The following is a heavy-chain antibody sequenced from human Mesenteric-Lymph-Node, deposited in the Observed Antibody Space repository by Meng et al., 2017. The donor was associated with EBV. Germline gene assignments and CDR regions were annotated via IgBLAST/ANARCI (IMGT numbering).Heavy chain of an antibody. V-gene: IGHV1-2*06. Sequence: QLGQSGAEVKKPGASVKVSCKASGYTFTGFYIHWVRRAPGQGPEWMGRINPNSGDTIYAQKFQGRVTMTRDTSINTAYMDLSGLTSDDTAMYFCAREGPATAPFYWGQGTLVTASS. D-gene: IGHD6-13*01. CDR3: AREGPATAPFY. CDR1: GYTFTGFY. CDR2: INPNSGDT. J-gene: IGHJ4*02.